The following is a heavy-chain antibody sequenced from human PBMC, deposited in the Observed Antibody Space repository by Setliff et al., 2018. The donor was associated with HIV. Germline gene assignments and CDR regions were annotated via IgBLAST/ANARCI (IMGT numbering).Heavy chain of an antibody. J-gene: IGHJ5*02. CDR3: ARSSSWYVEWFDP. CDR2: IRGSGSST. Sequence: PGESLKISCAASGFTFNTHAMNWVRQAPGKGLEWVSGIRGSGSSTYYADSVKGRFTISRDNSKNTLYLEMNSLRVEDTAVYHCARSSSWYVEWFDPWGQGTLVTVSS. CDR1: GFTFNTHA. D-gene: IGHD6-13*01. V-gene: IGHV3-23*01.